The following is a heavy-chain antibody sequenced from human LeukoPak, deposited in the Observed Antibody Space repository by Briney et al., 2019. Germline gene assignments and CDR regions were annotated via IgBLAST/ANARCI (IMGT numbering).Heavy chain of an antibody. J-gene: IGHJ4*02. CDR2: ISGSGGST. Sequence: GGSLRLSCAASGFTFSSYAMSWVRQAPGKGLEWVSAISGSGGSTYYADSVKGRFTTSRDNSKNTLYLQMNSLRAEDTAVYYCANSVGIQLWNFDYWGQGTLVTVS. V-gene: IGHV3-23*01. D-gene: IGHD5-18*01. CDR1: GFTFSSYA. CDR3: ANSVGIQLWNFDY.